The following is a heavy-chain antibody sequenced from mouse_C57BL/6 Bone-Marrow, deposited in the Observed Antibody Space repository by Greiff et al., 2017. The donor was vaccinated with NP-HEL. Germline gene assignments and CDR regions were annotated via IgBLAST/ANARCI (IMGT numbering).Heavy chain of an antibody. CDR3: ARFYYYGSRYYYAMDY. CDR2: ILPGSGST. V-gene: IGHV1-9*01. D-gene: IGHD1-1*01. CDR1: GYTFTGYW. Sequence: QVQLQQSGAELMKPGASVKLSCKATGYTFTGYWIEWVKQRPGHGLEWIGEILPGSGSTNYTEKFTGKATFTADTSSNTAYMQLSSLTTEDSAIYYCARFYYYGSRYYYAMDYWGQGTSVTVSS. J-gene: IGHJ4*01.